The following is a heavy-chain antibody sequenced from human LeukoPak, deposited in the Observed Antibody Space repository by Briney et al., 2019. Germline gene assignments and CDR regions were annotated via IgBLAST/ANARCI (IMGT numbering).Heavy chain of an antibody. J-gene: IGHJ4*02. Sequence: GGSLRLSCAASGFTFSSYSMNWVRQAPGKGLEWVSYISSSSSTIYYADSVKGRFTISRDNAKNSLYLQMNSLRAEDTAVYYCARAPGYSSSWRVDYWGQGTLVIVSS. V-gene: IGHV3-48*01. CDR3: ARAPGYSSSWRVDY. D-gene: IGHD6-13*01. CDR2: ISSSSSTI. CDR1: GFTFSSYS.